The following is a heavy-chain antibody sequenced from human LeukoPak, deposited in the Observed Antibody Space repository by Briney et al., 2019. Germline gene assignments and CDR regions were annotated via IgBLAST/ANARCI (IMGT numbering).Heavy chain of an antibody. CDR3: ARVRGLHRTYYGMDV. D-gene: IGHD1-14*01. J-gene: IGHJ6*02. CDR1: GGSFSGYY. Sequence: PSETLSLTCAVYGGSFSGYYWSWIRQPPGKGLEWIGEINHSGSTNYNPSLKSRVTISVDTSKNQFSLKLSSVTAADTAVYYCARVRGLHRTYYGMDVWGQGTTVTVSS. V-gene: IGHV4-34*01. CDR2: INHSGST.